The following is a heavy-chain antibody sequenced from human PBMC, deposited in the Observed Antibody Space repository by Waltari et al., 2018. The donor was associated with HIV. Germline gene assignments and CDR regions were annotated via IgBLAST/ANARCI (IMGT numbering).Heavy chain of an antibody. Sequence: QVQLQESGPGLVKPSQTLSLTCTVSGGSISGSSNYWSWIRQPAGKGLEWIGRISASGKTNYSPSLKSRGTISVDTSKNQFTGKMTSGTAADTAVYYCARTGYSSDCYRGENWFDRWGQGTLVIVSS. CDR2: ISASGKT. D-gene: IGHD6-19*01. CDR1: GGSISGSSNY. J-gene: IGHJ5*02. V-gene: IGHV4-61*02. CDR3: ARTGYSSDCYRGENWFDR.